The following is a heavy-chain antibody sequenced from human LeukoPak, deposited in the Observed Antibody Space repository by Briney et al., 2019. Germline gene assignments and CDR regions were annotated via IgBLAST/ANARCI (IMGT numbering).Heavy chain of an antibody. Sequence: SDTLPLTCTVSGRLISSGGYYWSWIRQHPGKGLEWIGHIYYSGSTYYNPSLKSRVTISVDTSKNQFSLILGSVTAADTAVYFCAREAIPAGTFDYWGQGTLVTVSS. D-gene: IGHD2-2*01. CDR1: GRLISSGGYY. V-gene: IGHV4-31*03. J-gene: IGHJ4*02. CDR3: AREAIPAGTFDY. CDR2: IYYSGST.